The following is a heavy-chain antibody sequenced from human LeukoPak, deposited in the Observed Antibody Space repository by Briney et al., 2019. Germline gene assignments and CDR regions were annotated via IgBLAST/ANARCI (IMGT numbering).Heavy chain of an antibody. J-gene: IGHJ3*02. Sequence: PGGSLILSCSASGFSFNNYAVHWVRQAPGKGLEYVSGINSDGGTSHYADSAKGRFTISRDNSKNALYLQLSSLRPEDTALYYCVKSSYYDILAYYYDAFDIWGQGTMVTVSS. D-gene: IGHD3-9*01. CDR3: VKSSYYDILAYYYDAFDI. V-gene: IGHV3-64D*06. CDR1: GFSFNNYA. CDR2: INSDGGTS.